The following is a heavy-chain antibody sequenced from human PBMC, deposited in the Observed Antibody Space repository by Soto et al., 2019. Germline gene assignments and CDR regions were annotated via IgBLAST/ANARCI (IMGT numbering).Heavy chain of an antibody. CDR3: ARPNYYDSSGYYDY. J-gene: IGHJ4*02. CDR1: GYSFTSYW. V-gene: IGHV5-51*01. Sequence: PXXSLKISCKGSGYSFTSYWIVWVRQMPGKGLEWMGIIYPGDSDTRYSPSFQGQVTISADKSISTAYLQWSSLNPSDTAMYYCARPNYYDSSGYYDYWGQGTLVTVSS. CDR2: IYPGDSDT. D-gene: IGHD3-22*01.